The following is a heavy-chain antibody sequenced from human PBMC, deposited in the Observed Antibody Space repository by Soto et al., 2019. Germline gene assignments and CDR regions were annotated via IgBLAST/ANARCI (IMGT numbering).Heavy chain of an antibody. CDR3: VIDLGYFDF. V-gene: IGHV1-69*02. J-gene: IGHJ4*02. D-gene: IGHD2-15*01. Sequence: QVQLVQSGTEVKKPGSSVAVSCQASAGTFNNHSLSWVRQAPGQGLEWMGRSIPILGRADYSQKFQGRLTLTVDKSTSTADMELSSLTSEDTAVYYCVIDLGYFDFWGREPWSPSPQ. CDR1: AGTFNNHS. CDR2: SIPILGRA.